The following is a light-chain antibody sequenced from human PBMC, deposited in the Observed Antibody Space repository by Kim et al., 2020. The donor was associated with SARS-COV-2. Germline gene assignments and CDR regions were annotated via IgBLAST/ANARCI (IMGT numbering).Light chain of an antibody. CDR2: GVS. V-gene: IGLV2-14*03. CDR1: SSDVGGYNY. J-gene: IGLJ2*01. Sequence: GQSITISCTGTSSDVGGYNYVSWYQQHPDKAPKLMIYGVSNRPSGVSIRFSGSKSGNTASLTISGLQAEDEADYYCSSYTSGSTLVLGGGTQLTVL. CDR3: SSYTSGSTLV.